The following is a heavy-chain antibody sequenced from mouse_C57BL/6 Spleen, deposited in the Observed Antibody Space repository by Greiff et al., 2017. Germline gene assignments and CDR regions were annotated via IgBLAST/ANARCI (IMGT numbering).Heavy chain of an antibody. CDR2: ISDGGSYT. Sequence: EVQRVESGGGLVKPGGSLKLSCAASGFTFSSYAMSWVRQTPEKRLEWVATISDGGSYTYYPDNVKGRFTISRDNAKNNLYLQMSHLKSEYTAMYYCVKDEVAYSNWFAYWGQGTLVTVSA. J-gene: IGHJ3*01. CDR3: VKDEVAYSNWFAY. V-gene: IGHV5-4*01. D-gene: IGHD2-5*01. CDR1: GFTFSSYA.